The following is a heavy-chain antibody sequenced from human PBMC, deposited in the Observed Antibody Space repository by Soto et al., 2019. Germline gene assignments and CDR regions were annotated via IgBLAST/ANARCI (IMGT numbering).Heavy chain of an antibody. CDR3: ARVGGFGATTIDY. CDR1: GGSISSYY. Sequence: SETLSLTCTVSGGSISSYYWSWIRQPPGKGLEWIGYIYYNVNTNYNPSLKSRVTISVDTSKNQFSLKLSSVTAADTAVYYCARVGGFGATTIDYWGQGTLVTVSS. CDR2: IYYNVNT. V-gene: IGHV4-59*08. J-gene: IGHJ4*02. D-gene: IGHD3-10*01.